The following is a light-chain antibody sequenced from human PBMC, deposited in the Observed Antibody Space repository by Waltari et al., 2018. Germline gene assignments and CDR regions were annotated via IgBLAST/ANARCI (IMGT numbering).Light chain of an antibody. J-gene: IGKJ5*01. CDR2: DAS. V-gene: IGKV1-5*01. CDR3: QQYYDYPIN. CDR1: QNLNTF. Sequence: DIQMTQSPSTVSASLGDRVTITCRASQNLNTFLSWYQPKPGAVPNLLIDDASTLERGVPSRFSGSCSGTHFTLTISGLQPDDFATYYCQQYYDYPINFGQGTRL.